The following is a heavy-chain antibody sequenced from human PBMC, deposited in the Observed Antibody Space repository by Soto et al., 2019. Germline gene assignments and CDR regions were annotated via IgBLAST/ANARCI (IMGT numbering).Heavy chain of an antibody. J-gene: IGHJ6*02. Sequence: SETLSLTCTVSGGSISSGDYYWSWIRQPPGKGLEWIGYIYYSGSTYYNPSLKSRVTISVDTSKNQFSLKLSSVTAADTAVYYCAREVVVVPANYGMDVWGQGTTVTV. CDR1: GGSISSGDYY. CDR2: IYYSGST. V-gene: IGHV4-30-4*01. D-gene: IGHD2-2*01. CDR3: AREVVVVPANYGMDV.